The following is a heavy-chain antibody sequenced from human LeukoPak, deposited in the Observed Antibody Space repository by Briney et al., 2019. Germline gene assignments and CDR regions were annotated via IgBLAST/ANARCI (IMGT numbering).Heavy chain of an antibody. D-gene: IGHD3-10*01. V-gene: IGHV4-59*08. CDR3: ARSAMVRGVIELFDY. Sequence: SEALSLTCTVSGGSISSYYWSWIRQPPGKGLEWIGYIYYSGSTNYNPSLKSRVTISVDTSKNQFSLKLSSVTAADTAVYYCARSAMVRGVIELFDYWGQGTLVTVSS. J-gene: IGHJ4*02. CDR2: IYYSGST. CDR1: GGSISSYY.